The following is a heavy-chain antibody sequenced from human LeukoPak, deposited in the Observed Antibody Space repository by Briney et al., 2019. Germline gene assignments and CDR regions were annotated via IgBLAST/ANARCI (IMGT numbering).Heavy chain of an antibody. J-gene: IGHJ2*01. CDR1: GFTFDDYG. V-gene: IGHV3-20*04. CDR2: INWNGGST. Sequence: RGSLSLSCAASGFTFDDYGMSWVRQAPGKGLEWVSGINWNGGSTGYADSVKGRFTISRDNSKNTLYLQMNSLRAEDTAVYYCARAKFPTWYFDLRGRGTLVTVSS. CDR3: ARAKFPTWYFDL.